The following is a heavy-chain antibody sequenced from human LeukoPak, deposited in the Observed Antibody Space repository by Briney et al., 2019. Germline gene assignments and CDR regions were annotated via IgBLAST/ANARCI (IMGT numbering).Heavy chain of an antibody. D-gene: IGHD1-26*01. CDR2: IYYSGST. Sequence: SETLSLTCTVSGGSISSYYWSWIRQPPGKRLEWIGYIYYSGSTNYNPSLKSRVTISVDTSKNQFSLKLSSVTAADTAVYYCAGVGATYPYYFDYWGQGTLVTVS. J-gene: IGHJ4*02. CDR3: AGVGATYPYYFDY. CDR1: GGSISSYY. V-gene: IGHV4-59*01.